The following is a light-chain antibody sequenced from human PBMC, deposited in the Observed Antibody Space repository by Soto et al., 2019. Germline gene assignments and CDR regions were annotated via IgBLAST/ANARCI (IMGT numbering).Light chain of an antibody. J-gene: IGKJ2*01. CDR3: QQYNKWHPYT. V-gene: IGKV3-15*01. CDR1: QSVSSN. Sequence: EIVMTQSPATLSVSPGERATLSCRASQSVSSNLAWYQQKPGQAPRLLIYGASTRATGIPARFSGSGSGTEFTLTISSLQSEDFGVYYCQQYNKWHPYTFGQGTKLEIK. CDR2: GAS.